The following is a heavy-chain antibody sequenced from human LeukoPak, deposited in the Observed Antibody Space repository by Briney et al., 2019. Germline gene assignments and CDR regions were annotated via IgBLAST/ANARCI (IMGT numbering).Heavy chain of an antibody. D-gene: IGHD5-18*01. V-gene: IGHV4-31*03. Sequence: SETLSLTCTVSGGSISSGGYYWSWIRQHPGKGLEWIGYIYYSGSTYYNPSLKSRVTISVDTSKNQFSLKLSSVTAADTAVYYCARDSLGVDNYSYGLMIHYGMDVWGQGTTVTVSS. J-gene: IGHJ6*02. CDR1: GGSISSGGYY. CDR2: IYYSGST. CDR3: ARDSLGVDNYSYGLMIHYGMDV.